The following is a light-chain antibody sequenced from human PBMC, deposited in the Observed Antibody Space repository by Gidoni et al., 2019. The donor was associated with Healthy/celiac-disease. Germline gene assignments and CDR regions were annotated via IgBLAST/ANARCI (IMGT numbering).Light chain of an antibody. CDR2: WAS. V-gene: IGKV4-1*01. CDR3: QQYYSTPLT. J-gene: IGKJ3*01. Sequence: DIVMTQSPDSLAVSLGERATINCKSSQSVVYSSNNQNYLAGYQQKPGQPPKLLMYWASTRESGVPDRFSGSGSGTDFTLTISSLQAEDVAVYYCQQYYSTPLTFGPGTKVDIK. CDR1: QSVVYSSNNQNY.